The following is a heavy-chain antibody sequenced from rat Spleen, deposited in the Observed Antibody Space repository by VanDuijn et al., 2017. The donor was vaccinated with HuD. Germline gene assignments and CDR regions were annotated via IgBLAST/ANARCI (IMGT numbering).Heavy chain of an antibody. J-gene: IGHJ1*01. Sequence: EVQLVESDGGLVQPGRSLKLSCAASGFTFSDYYMAWVRQAPTKGLEWVATISYDGSSTYYRDSVKGRFTISRDNAKSTLYLQMDSLRSEDTATYYCATGTMGINPYWYFDFWGPGTMVTVSS. V-gene: IGHV5-29*01. CDR2: ISYDGSST. CDR3: ATGTMGINPYWYFDF. D-gene: IGHD1-9*01. CDR1: GFTFSDYY.